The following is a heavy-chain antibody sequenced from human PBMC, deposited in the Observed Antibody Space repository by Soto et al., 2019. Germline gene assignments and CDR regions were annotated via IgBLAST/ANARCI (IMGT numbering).Heavy chain of an antibody. D-gene: IGHD3-16*01. CDR3: ARDYDPDAFDI. CDR1: GGSISSYY. V-gene: IGHV4-59*01. J-gene: IGHJ3*02. Sequence: SETLSLTCTVSGGSISSYYWSWIRQPPGKGLEWIGYIYYSGSTNYNPSLKSRVTISVDTSKNQFSLKLSSVTAADTAVYYCARDYDPDAFDIWGQGTMVTVSS. CDR2: IYYSGST.